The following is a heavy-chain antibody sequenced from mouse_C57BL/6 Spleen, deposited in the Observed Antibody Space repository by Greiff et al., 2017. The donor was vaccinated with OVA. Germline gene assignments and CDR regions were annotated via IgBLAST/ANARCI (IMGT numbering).Heavy chain of an antibody. CDR1: GFTFSSYA. CDR3: TRDDYGSSSGWFAY. J-gene: IGHJ3*01. Sequence: EVQLVESGEGLVKPGGSLKLSCAASGFTFSSYAMSWVRQTPEKRLEWVAYISSGGDYIYYADTVKGRFTISRDNARNTLYLQMSSLKSEDTAMYYCTRDDYGSSSGWFAYWGQGTLVTVSA. CDR2: ISSGGDYI. V-gene: IGHV5-9-1*02. D-gene: IGHD1-1*01.